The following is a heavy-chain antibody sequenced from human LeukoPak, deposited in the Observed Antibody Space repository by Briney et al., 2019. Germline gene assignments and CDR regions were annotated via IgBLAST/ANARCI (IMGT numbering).Heavy chain of an antibody. J-gene: IGHJ4*02. Sequence: GGSLRLSCAASGFTFSSYGMHWVRQAPGKGLEWVAVIWYDGSNKYYADSVKGRFTISRDNAKNSLYLQMNSLRAEDTAVYYCARDYDGNLEYWGQGTPVTVSS. CDR2: IWYDGSNK. V-gene: IGHV3-33*01. CDR1: GFTFSSYG. D-gene: IGHD4-23*01. CDR3: ARDYDGNLEY.